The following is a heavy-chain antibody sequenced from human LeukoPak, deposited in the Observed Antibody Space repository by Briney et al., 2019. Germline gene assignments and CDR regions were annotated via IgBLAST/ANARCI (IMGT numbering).Heavy chain of an antibody. J-gene: IGHJ4*02. Sequence: GGSLRLSCAASGFIFSDFYMSWIRQAPGKGLERGSYISSSGSTIYYADSVKGRFPISRDNAKSSLYLQMNRLRAEDTAVYYCARDCLGSQFWSGYYLGPDNYFDYWGQGSLVTVSS. CDR1: GFIFSDFY. CDR3: ARDCLGSQFWSGYYLGPDNYFDY. D-gene: IGHD3-3*01. V-gene: IGHV3-11*04. CDR2: ISSSGSTI.